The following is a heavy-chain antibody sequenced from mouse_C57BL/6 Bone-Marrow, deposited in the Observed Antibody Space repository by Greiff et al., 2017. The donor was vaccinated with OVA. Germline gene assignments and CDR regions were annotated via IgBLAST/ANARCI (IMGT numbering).Heavy chain of an antibody. CDR1: GYSFTGYY. D-gene: IGHD1-1*01. CDR3: ARKYYYGSSYDY. CDR2: INPSTGGT. Sequence: EVQLQQSGPELVKPGASVKISCKASGYSFTGYYMNWVKQSPAKSLEWIGEINPSTGGTTYNQKFKAKATLTVDKSSSTAYMQLKSLTSEDSAVYYCARKYYYGSSYDYWGQGTTLTVSS. V-gene: IGHV1-42*01. J-gene: IGHJ2*01.